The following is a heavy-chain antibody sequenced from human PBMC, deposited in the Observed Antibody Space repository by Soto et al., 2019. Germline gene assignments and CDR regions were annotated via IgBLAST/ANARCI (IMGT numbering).Heavy chain of an antibody. CDR3: AKDSNIVLVPAAIAHNWFDP. V-gene: IGHV3-30*18. J-gene: IGHJ5*02. D-gene: IGHD2-2*02. CDR1: GFTFSSYG. CDR2: ISYDGSNK. Sequence: GGSLRLSCAASGFTFSSYGMHWVRQAPGKGLEWVAVISYDGSNKYYADSVKGRFTISRDNSKNTLYLQMNSLRAEDTAVYYCAKDSNIVLVPAAIAHNWFDPWGQGTLVTVSS.